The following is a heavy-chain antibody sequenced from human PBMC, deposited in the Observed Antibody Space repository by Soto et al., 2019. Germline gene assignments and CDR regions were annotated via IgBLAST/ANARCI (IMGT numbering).Heavy chain of an antibody. CDR1: GFSFGRYA. CDR3: ASDERLGQHLVYHFDN. CDR2: ISASSTNI. D-gene: IGHD6-13*01. J-gene: IGHJ4*02. V-gene: IGHV3-48*02. Sequence: EVQLVESGGGLVQPGGSLRLSCAATGFSFGRYAMNWVRQPPGKGLEWVAYISASSTNIDYADSVKGRFTVSRENAQNSLYLQMNSLRDEDTDVYFCASDERLGQHLVYHFDNWGQGTLVTVSS.